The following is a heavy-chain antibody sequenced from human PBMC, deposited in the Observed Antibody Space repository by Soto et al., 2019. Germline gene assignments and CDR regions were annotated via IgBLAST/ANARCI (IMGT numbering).Heavy chain of an antibody. Sequence: GGSLRLSCAASGFTFSSYAMSWVRQAPGKGLEWVSAISGSGGSTYYADSVKGRFTISRDNSKNTLYLQMNSLRAEDTAVYYCARLTLYYYDSSGYYFDYWGQGTLVTVSS. CDR1: GFTFSSYA. CDR2: ISGSGGST. CDR3: ARLTLYYYDSSGYYFDY. D-gene: IGHD3-22*01. V-gene: IGHV3-23*01. J-gene: IGHJ4*02.